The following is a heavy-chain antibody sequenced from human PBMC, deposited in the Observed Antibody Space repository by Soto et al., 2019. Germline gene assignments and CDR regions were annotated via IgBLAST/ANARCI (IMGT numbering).Heavy chain of an antibody. CDR2: ISAYNGNT. V-gene: IGHV1-18*01. J-gene: IGHJ6*02. Sequence: ASVKVSGKASGCTFTSYGISWVRQAPGQGLEWMGWISAYNGNTNYAQKLQGRVTMTTDTSTSTAYMELRSLRSDDTAVYYCARDLSSNEDYYYGMDVWGQGTTVTVSS. D-gene: IGHD4-4*01. CDR1: GCTFTSYG. CDR3: ARDLSSNEDYYYGMDV.